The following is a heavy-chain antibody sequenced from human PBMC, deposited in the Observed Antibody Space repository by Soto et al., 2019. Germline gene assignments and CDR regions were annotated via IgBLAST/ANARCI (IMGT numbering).Heavy chain of an antibody. D-gene: IGHD1-20*01. Sequence: QVQLQESGPGLVKPSETLSLTCTVSGGSVSSGSSYWSWIRQPPGKGLEWIGYIYYSETPNYNPSLKSRVTISVDTSKNQFSLKLNSVTAADTAVYYCASYNWNDDGDYWGQGTLVTVSS. CDR3: ASYNWNDDGDY. CDR2: IYYSETP. V-gene: IGHV4-61*01. CDR1: GGSVSSGSSY. J-gene: IGHJ4*02.